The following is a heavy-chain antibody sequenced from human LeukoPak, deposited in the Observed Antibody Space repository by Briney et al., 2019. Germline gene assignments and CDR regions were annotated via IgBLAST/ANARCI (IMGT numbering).Heavy chain of an antibody. Sequence: LPGGSLRLSCAASGFTFSSYSMNWVRQAPGKGLEWVSYISSSSSTIYYADSVKGRFTISRDNAKNSLYLQMNSLRAEDTAVYYCATDYAGNSLWYYYGLGVWGQGTTVTVSS. CDR2: ISSSSSTI. J-gene: IGHJ6*02. V-gene: IGHV3-48*04. D-gene: IGHD4-23*01. CDR1: GFTFSSYS. CDR3: ATDYAGNSLWYYYGLGV.